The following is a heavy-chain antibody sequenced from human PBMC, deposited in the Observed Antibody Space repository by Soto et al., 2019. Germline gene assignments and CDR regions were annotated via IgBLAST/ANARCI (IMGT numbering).Heavy chain of an antibody. J-gene: IGHJ3*02. V-gene: IGHV4-4*02. CDR1: GGSISSSNW. D-gene: IGHD3-22*01. CDR3: ARALNYYDSSGYYPLFAFDI. Sequence: QVQLQESGLGLVKPSGTLSLTCAVSGGSISSSNWWSWVRQPPGKGLEWIGEIYHSGSTNYNPSLKSRVTISVDKSKNQFSLKLSSVTAADTAVYYCARALNYYDSSGYYPLFAFDIWGQGTMVTVSS. CDR2: IYHSGST.